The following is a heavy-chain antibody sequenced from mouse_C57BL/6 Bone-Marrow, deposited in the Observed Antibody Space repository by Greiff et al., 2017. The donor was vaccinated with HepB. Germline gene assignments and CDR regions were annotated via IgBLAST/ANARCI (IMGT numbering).Heavy chain of an antibody. CDR2: INYDGSST. V-gene: IGHV5-16*01. CDR3: AREGVVDSPYAMDY. Sequence: EVQLQESEGGLVQPGSSMKLSCTASGFTFSDYYMAWVRQVPEKGLEWVANINYDGSSTYYLDSLKSRFIISRDNAKNILYLQMSSLKSEDTATYYCAREGVVDSPYAMDYWGQGTSVTVSS. D-gene: IGHD1-1*01. J-gene: IGHJ4*01. CDR1: GFTFSDYY.